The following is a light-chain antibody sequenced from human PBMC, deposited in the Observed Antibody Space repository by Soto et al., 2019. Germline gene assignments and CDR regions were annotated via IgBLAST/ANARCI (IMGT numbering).Light chain of an antibody. CDR1: QSISSW. J-gene: IGKJ1*01. CDR2: KAS. Sequence: DILMIPSLSTLSATEGDRVTITCRASQSISSWLAWYQQKPGKAPKLLIYKASTLQSGVPSRFSGSGSGTEFTLAISSLQPDDSATYYCQQYNDNWTFGQGTKV. V-gene: IGKV1-5*03. CDR3: QQYNDNWT.